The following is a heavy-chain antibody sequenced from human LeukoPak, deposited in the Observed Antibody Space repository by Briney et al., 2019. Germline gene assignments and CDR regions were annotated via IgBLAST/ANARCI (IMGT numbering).Heavy chain of an antibody. CDR2: IWYDGSNK. CDR3: ARDPLSSGTPFDY. D-gene: IGHD6-19*01. Sequence: GRSLRLSCAASVFTFSSYGMHCVRQAPGKGLEWVAVIWYDGSNKYYADSVKGRFTISRDNSKNTLYLQMNSLRAEDTAVYYCARDPLSSGTPFDYWGQGTLVTVSS. J-gene: IGHJ4*02. CDR1: VFTFSSYG. V-gene: IGHV3-33*01.